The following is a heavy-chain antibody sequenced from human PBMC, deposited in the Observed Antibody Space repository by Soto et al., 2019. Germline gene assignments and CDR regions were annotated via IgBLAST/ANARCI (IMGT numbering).Heavy chain of an antibody. CDR1: GGSFSGYY. CDR2: INHSGST. J-gene: IGHJ5*02. CDR3: ARGSLRGFIAAAGRKSNWFDP. Sequence: SETLSLTCAVYGGSFSGYYWSWIRQPPGKGLEWIGEINHSGSTNYNPSLKSRVTISVDTSKNQFSLKLSSVTAADTAVYYCARGSLRGFIAAAGRKSNWFDPWGQGTLVTVSS. D-gene: IGHD6-13*01. V-gene: IGHV4-34*01.